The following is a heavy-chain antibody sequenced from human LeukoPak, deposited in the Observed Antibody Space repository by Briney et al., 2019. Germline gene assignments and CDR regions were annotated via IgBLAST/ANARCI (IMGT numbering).Heavy chain of an antibody. V-gene: IGHV3-7*01. D-gene: IGHD6-19*01. CDR2: IKQDGSEK. Sequence: PGGSLRLSCAASGFTFSSYWMSWVRQAPGKGLEWVANIKQDGSEKHYVDSVKGRFTISRDNAKNSLYLQMHSLRAEDTAVYYCARGTLGIAVAGNLDYWGQGTLVTVSS. CDR1: GFTFSSYW. J-gene: IGHJ4*02. CDR3: ARGTLGIAVAGNLDY.